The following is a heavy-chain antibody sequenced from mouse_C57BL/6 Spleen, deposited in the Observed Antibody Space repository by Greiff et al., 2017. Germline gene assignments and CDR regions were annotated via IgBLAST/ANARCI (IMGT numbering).Heavy chain of an antibody. J-gene: IGHJ1*03. CDR2: IRSKSSNYAT. CDR1: GFTFNTYA. CDR3: VRDDGYDGYFDV. D-gene: IGHD2-2*01. Sequence: EVQGVESGGGLVQPKGSLKLSCAASGFTFNTYAMHWVRQAPGKGLEWVARIRSKSSNYATYYADSVKDRFTISRDDSQSMLYLQMNNLKTEDTAMYYCVRDDGYDGYFDVWGTGTTVTVSS. V-gene: IGHV10-3*01.